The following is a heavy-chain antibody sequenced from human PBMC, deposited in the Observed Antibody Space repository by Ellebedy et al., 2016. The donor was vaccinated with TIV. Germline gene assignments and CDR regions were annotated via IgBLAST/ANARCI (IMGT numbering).Heavy chain of an antibody. CDR1: GFTSSSYW. D-gene: IGHD6-13*01. CDR3: ARGDSTSWYANYYYYGMDV. V-gene: IGHV3-74*01. Sequence: GESLKISXPASGFTSSSYWMHCVRQAPGKGLVWVSRINSDATSTSYADSVKGRFTISRDNAKNTLYLQMNSLRAEDTAVYYCARGDSTSWYANYYYYGMDVWGQGTTVTVSS. CDR2: INSDATST. J-gene: IGHJ6*02.